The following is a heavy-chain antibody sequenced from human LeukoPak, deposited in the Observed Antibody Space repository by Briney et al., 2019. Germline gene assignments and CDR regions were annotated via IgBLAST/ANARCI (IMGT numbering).Heavy chain of an antibody. CDR1: GFTFNNNA. J-gene: IGHJ4*02. V-gene: IGHV3-23*01. CDR3: AKVAGSGSYYNGFDS. CDR2: ISGSGGSA. Sequence: GGSLRLSCAASGFTFNNNAMSWVRQAPGKGLEWVSGISGSGGSAYYADSVKGRFTISRDTSKDTLYLEMNSLRAEDTAVYYCAKVAGSGSYYNGFDSWGQGTLVTVSS. D-gene: IGHD3-10*01.